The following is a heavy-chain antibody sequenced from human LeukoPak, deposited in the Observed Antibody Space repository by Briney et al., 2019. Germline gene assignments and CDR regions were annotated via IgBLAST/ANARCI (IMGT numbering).Heavy chain of an antibody. D-gene: IGHD4-17*01. CDR2: FDPEDGET. Sequence: ASVKVSCKVSGYTLTELSMHWVRQAPGKGLEWMGGFDPEDGETIYAQKFQGRVTMTEDTSTDTAYMELSSLRSEDTAVYYCATVPPSMTTVTTGRFDPWGQGTLVTVSS. J-gene: IGHJ5*02. CDR3: ATVPPSMTTVTTGRFDP. CDR1: GYTLTELS. V-gene: IGHV1-24*01.